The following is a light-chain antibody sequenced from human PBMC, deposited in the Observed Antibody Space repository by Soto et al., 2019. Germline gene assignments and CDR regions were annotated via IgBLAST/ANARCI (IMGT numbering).Light chain of an antibody. CDR1: ESISTY. CDR2: AAS. Sequence: DIQMTQSPSSLSAFVGDRVTITCRASESISTYLNWYQQKPGKGPNHLIYAASSLQSGVPSRFSGGGSGTDFTLTIITLQPEDSATYYCQQSYSTPPTFGQGTKMEIK. CDR3: QQSYSTPPT. V-gene: IGKV1-39*01. J-gene: IGKJ1*01.